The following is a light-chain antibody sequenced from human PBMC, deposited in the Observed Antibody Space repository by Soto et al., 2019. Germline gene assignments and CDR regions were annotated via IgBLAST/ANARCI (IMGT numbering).Light chain of an antibody. CDR3: QQLNSYPLT. J-gene: IGKJ4*01. V-gene: IGKV1-9*01. CDR1: QGISSY. Sequence: DIQLTQSPSFLSASVGDRVTITCRASQGISSYLAWYQQKPGKDPKLLIYAASTLQSRVPSRFSGSGSGTEFTLTISSLQTEDFETYHCQQLNSYPLTFGGGTKV. CDR2: AAS.